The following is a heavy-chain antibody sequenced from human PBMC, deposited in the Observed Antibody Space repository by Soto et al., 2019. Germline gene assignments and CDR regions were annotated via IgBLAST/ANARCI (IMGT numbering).Heavy chain of an antibody. Sequence: QVQLVQSGAEVKKPGSSVKVSCKASGGTFSSYAISWVRQAPGQGLEWMGGIIPIFGTANYAQKFQGRVTITADKPQTTAYMELSIRRSEDTAWYYCATRLERGANYPRWGGYYYGMDVWGQGTTVTVSS. CDR1: GGTFSSYA. V-gene: IGHV1-69*06. CDR3: ATRLERGANYPRWGGYYYGMDV. J-gene: IGHJ6*02. D-gene: IGHD3-16*01. CDR2: IIPIFGTA.